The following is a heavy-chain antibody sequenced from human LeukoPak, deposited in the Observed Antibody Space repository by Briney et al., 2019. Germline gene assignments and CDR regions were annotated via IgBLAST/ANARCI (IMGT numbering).Heavy chain of an antibody. D-gene: IGHD6-6*01. Sequence: SETLSLTCTVSGGSISSYYWSWIRQPPGKGLEWIGEIYHSGSTNYSPSLKSRVTISVDKSKNQFSLKLTSVTAADTAVYYCARNAYSSSPGHYWGQGTPVTVSS. CDR1: GGSISSYY. CDR3: ARNAYSSSPGHY. CDR2: IYHSGST. J-gene: IGHJ4*02. V-gene: IGHV4-59*12.